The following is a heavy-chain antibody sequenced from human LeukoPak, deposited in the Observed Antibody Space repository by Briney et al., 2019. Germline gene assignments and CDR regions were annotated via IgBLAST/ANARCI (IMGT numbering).Heavy chain of an antibody. D-gene: IGHD2-2*01. CDR1: GGSISSYY. J-gene: IGHJ1*01. CDR2: IYYSGST. CDR3: AGSKGGYHEYFQH. V-gene: IGHV4-59*01. Sequence: KSSETLSLTCTVSGGSISSYYWSWIRQPPGEGLDWIGYIYYSGSTNYNPSLKSRVTISVDTSKNQFSLKLSSVTAADTAVYYCAGSKGGYHEYFQHWGQGTLVTVSS.